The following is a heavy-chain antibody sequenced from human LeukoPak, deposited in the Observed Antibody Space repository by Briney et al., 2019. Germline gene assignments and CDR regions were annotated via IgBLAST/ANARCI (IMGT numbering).Heavy chain of an antibody. D-gene: IGHD4-23*01. V-gene: IGHV1-18*01. CDR1: GYTFTSYG. CDR2: ISAYNGNT. Sequence: ASVKVSCKASGYTFTSYGISWVRQAPGQGLEWMGWISAYNGNTNYAQKLQGRVTMTTDTSTSRAYMELRSLRSDDTAVYYCASHYGGNSEVDYWGQGTLVTVSS. CDR3: ASHYGGNSEVDY. J-gene: IGHJ4*02.